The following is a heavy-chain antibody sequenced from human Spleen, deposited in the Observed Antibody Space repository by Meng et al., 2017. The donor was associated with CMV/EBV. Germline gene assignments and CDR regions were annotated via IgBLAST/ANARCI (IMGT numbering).Heavy chain of an antibody. CDR2: ISTYNGDT. J-gene: IGHJ4*02. V-gene: IGHV1-18*01. CDR3: ARDPRYTYGLYYFDY. D-gene: IGHD5-18*01. CDR1: GYTFTTYG. Sequence: ASVKVSCKASGYTFTTYGISWVRQAPGQGLEWMGRISTYNGDTKYAENLQGRVTMTKDKSTRAVYMELRSLRSDDTAVYYCARDPRYTYGLYYFDYWGQGTLVTVSS.